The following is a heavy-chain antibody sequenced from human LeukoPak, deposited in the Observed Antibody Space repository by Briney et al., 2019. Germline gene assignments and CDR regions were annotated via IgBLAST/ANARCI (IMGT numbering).Heavy chain of an antibody. CDR3: ARDSDFDH. V-gene: IGHV3-7*04. J-gene: IGHJ4*02. Sequence: PGGSLRLSCAASGFTFSIYWMSWVRQAPGKGLEWVANIKQDGSEKYYADSVKGRFTISRDNAKNSVYLQMNSLRAEDTAVYYCARDSDFDHWGQGILVTVSS. CDR1: GFTFSIYW. CDR2: IKQDGSEK.